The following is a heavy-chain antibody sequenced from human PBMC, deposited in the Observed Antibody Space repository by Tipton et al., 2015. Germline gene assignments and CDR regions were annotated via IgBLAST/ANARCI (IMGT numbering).Heavy chain of an antibody. Sequence: TLSLTCDVSGYSISSGYYWGWIRQPPGMGLEWIASIHYGGNTPYNPSLMSRVTMSVDTSKKQFSLKLDSVTAADTAVYYCARAASIQGYYHDSSRYCLFSSWCQGALVAVSS. CDR2: IHYGGNT. CDR3: ARAASIQGYYHDSSRYCLFSS. CDR1: GYSISSGYY. J-gene: IGHJ1*01. V-gene: IGHV4-38-2*01. D-gene: IGHD3-22*01.